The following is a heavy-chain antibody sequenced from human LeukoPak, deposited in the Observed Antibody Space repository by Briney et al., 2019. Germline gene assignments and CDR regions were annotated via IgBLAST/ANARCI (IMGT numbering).Heavy chain of an antibody. CDR1: GFTFSNFG. Sequence: GGSLRLSCAASGFTFSNFGMHWVRQAPGKGLEWVAVIYNDGSNQLYGDSVMGRFTISRDNSKSTLSLQMNSLSAEDTAVYYRAKDASGPYYSLFDSWGQGTLVIVSS. D-gene: IGHD3-22*01. CDR2: IYNDGSNQ. J-gene: IGHJ5*01. CDR3: AKDASGPYYSLFDS. V-gene: IGHV3-30*18.